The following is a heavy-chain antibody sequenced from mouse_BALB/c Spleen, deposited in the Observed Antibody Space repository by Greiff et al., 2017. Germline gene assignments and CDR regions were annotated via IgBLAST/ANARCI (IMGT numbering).Heavy chain of an antibody. CDR2: ISYSGST. J-gene: IGHJ3*01. CDR3: ARWGEVRAY. Sequence: VQLQQSGPGLVKPSQSLSLTCTVTGYSITSDYAWNWIRQFPGNKLEWMGYISYSGSTSYNPSLKSRISITRDTSKNQFFLQLNSVTTEDTATYYCARWGEVRAYWGQGTLVTVSA. D-gene: IGHD2-13*01. V-gene: IGHV3-2*02. CDR1: GYSITSDYA.